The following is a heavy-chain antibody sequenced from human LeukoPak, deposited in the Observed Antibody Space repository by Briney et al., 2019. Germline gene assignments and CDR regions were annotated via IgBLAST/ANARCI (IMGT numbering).Heavy chain of an antibody. CDR2: ISGSGGST. D-gene: IGHD1-26*01. Sequence: GGSLRLSCTASGFTFSSYAMSWVRQAPGKGLEWVSAISGSGGSTYYADSVKGRFTISRDNSKNTLYLQMNGLRAEDTAVYFCAKDQLVGATFLFDYWGQGALVTVSS. CDR3: AKDQLVGATFLFDY. J-gene: IGHJ4*02. CDR1: GFTFSSYA. V-gene: IGHV3-23*01.